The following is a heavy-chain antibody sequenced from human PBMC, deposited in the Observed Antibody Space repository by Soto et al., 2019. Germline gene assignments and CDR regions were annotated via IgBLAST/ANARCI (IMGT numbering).Heavy chain of an antibody. CDR1: GFTVSSHY. Sequence: EVQLVESGGGLINPGGSLRLSCAASGFTVSSHYLTWVRQAPGEGLKWVSVLYPNGRAFYADSVKGRFTISTDNSQNSVYLLMNTLRAEDTAIYYCARGLGREYQDNRNYFHLDYWGQGTLVTVSS. CDR2: LYPNGRA. CDR3: ARGLGREYQDNRNYFHLDY. V-gene: IGHV3-53*01. D-gene: IGHD1-20*01. J-gene: IGHJ4*02.